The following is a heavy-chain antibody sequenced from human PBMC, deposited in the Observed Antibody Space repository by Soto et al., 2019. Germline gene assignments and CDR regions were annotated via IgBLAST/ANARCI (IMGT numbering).Heavy chain of an antibody. D-gene: IGHD3-22*01. CDR3: ARTYYYDSSGYVPRFDP. Sequence: PSETLSLTCTVSGGSISSYYWSLIRQPPGKGLEWIGYIYYSGSTNYNPSLKSRVTISVDTSKNQLSLKLSSVTAADTAVYYCARTYYYDSSGYVPRFDPWGQGTLVTVSS. CDR1: GGSISSYY. CDR2: IYYSGST. V-gene: IGHV4-59*01. J-gene: IGHJ5*02.